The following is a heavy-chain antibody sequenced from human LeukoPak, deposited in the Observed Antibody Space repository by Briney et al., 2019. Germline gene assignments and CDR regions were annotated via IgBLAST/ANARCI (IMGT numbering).Heavy chain of an antibody. V-gene: IGHV1-69*05. CDR3: ARGNYCSGGSCYDGAFDY. CDR2: IIPIFGTA. Sequence: SVKVSCKASGGTFSSYAISWVRQAPGQGLEWMGGIIPIFGTANYAQKFQGRVTMTTDTSTSTAYMELRSLRSDDTAVYYCARGNYCSGGSCYDGAFDYWGQGTLVTVSS. CDR1: GGTFSSYA. D-gene: IGHD2-15*01. J-gene: IGHJ4*02.